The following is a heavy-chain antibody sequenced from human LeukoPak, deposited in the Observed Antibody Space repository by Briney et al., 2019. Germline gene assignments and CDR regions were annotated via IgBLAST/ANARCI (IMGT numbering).Heavy chain of an antibody. CDR1: GYTFTSYV. J-gene: IGHJ4*02. V-gene: IGHV1-18*01. Sequence: ASVNVSCKASGYTFTSYVISWVRQAPGQGLEWMGWISAYNGNTNYAQKLQGRVTMTTDTSTSTAYMELRSLRSDDTAVYYCARAGPTWSGYSGLVDYWGQGTLVTVSS. D-gene: IGHD3-3*01. CDR2: ISAYNGNT. CDR3: ARAGPTWSGYSGLVDY.